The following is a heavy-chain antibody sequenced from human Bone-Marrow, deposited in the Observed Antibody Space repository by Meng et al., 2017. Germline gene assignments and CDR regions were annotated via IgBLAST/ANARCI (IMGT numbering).Heavy chain of an antibody. CDR3: ARRPAFASDYYYGMDV. V-gene: IGHV4-59*01. CDR2: IYDSGST. J-gene: IGHJ6*02. CDR1: GGPISSYY. Sequence: SETLSLTFPVPGGPISSYYWSWFRQPPGKGLEWTGDIYDSGSTNYTPSLKSRVTISVDTSKNTFSLKLSSVTATDTAVYYCARRPAFASDYYYGMDVWGQGTTVTVSS.